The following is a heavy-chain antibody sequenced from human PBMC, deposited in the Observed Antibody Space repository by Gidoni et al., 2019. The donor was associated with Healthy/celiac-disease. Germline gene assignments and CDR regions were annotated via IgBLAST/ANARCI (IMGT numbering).Heavy chain of an antibody. J-gene: IGHJ5*02. V-gene: IGHV3-11*01. D-gene: IGHD3-9*01. CDR3: ARVQTLRYFDWAPEFDP. CDR2: INSSGSTI. Sequence: QVQLVESGGGLVKPGGSLRLSCAASGFTFSDYYMSWIRQAPGKGLEWVSYINSSGSTIYYGDSVKGRFTISRDNAKNSLYLQMNSLRAEDTAVYYCARVQTLRYFDWAPEFDPWGQGTLVTVSS. CDR1: GFTFSDYY.